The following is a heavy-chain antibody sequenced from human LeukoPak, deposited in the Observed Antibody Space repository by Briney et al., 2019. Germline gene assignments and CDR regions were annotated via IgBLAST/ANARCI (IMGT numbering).Heavy chain of an antibody. CDR3: ARVICGGGSCYSDNWFDP. CDR2: IYTSGST. D-gene: IGHD2-15*01. Sequence: PSETLSLTCTVSGASISGYYWTWIRQPAGKGLEWIGRIYTSGSTKYNPSLKSRVSMSADTSRNQFSLKVSSVTAADTAVYYCARVICGGGSCYSDNWFDPWGQGTLVTVSS. CDR1: GASISGYY. J-gene: IGHJ5*02. V-gene: IGHV4-4*07.